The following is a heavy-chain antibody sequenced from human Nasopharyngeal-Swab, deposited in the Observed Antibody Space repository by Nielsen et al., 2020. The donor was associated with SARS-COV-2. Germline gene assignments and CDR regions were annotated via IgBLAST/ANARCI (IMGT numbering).Heavy chain of an antibody. V-gene: IGHV3-23*01. CDR2: ISGSGNTQ. Sequence: WIPQPPGKGLEWVSAISGSGNTQHYADPVKGRFTISRDNSKNTLYLQMNSMRDDDAAVYYCAKDRRGSLVSMIFSSIDDWSQGSLVTVSS. J-gene: IGHJ4*02. CDR3: AKDRRGSLVSMIFSSIDD. D-gene: IGHD5/OR15-5a*01.